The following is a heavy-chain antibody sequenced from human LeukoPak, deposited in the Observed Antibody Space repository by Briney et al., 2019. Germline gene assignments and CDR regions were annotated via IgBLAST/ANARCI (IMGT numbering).Heavy chain of an antibody. V-gene: IGHV3-21*04. D-gene: IGHD2-2*01. CDR2: ISSSSSYI. CDR3: AKGQYCTSTSCYFGYYYYMDV. J-gene: IGHJ6*03. CDR1: GFTFSSYS. Sequence: GGSLRLSCAASGFTFSSYSMNWVRQAPGKGLEWVSSISSSSSYIYYADSVKGRFTISRDNSKNSLYLQMNSLRTEDTALYYCAKGQYCTSTSCYFGYYYYMDVWGKGTTVTVSS.